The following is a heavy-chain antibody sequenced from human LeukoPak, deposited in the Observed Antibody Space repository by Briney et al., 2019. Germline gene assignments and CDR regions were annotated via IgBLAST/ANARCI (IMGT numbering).Heavy chain of an antibody. J-gene: IGHJ5*02. Sequence: SGGSLRLSCAASGFTFSSYSMNWVRPAPGKGLEWVSSISSSSSYIYYADSVKGRFTISRDNAKNSLYLQMNSLRAEDTAVYYCARTARRGSGSYYIIFWFDPWGQGTLVTVSS. CDR3: ARTARRGSGSYYIIFWFDP. D-gene: IGHD3-10*01. CDR1: GFTFSSYS. CDR2: ISSSSSYI. V-gene: IGHV3-21*01.